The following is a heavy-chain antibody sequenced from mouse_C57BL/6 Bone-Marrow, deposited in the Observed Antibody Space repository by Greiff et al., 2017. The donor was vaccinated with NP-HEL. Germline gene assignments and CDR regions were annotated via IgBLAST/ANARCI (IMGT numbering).Heavy chain of an antibody. CDR1: GFSLTSYG. V-gene: IGHV2-2*01. CDR2: IWSGGST. J-gene: IGHJ3*01. D-gene: IGHD2-4*01. CDR3: ARNLITPFAY. Sequence: QVQLKESGPGLVQPSQSLSITCTVSGFSLTSYGVHWVRQSPGKGLEWLGVIWSGGSTDYNAAFISRLSISKDNSKSQVFFKMNSLQADDTAIYYCARNLITPFAYWGQGTLVTVSA.